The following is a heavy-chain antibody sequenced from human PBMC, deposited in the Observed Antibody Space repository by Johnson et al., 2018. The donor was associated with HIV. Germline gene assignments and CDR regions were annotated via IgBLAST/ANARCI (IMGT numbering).Heavy chain of an antibody. CDR3: AKYCISTSCYGAFDI. J-gene: IGHJ3*02. Sequence: VQLVESGGGLVQPGGSLRLSCAASGFTFRNYWMNWVRQAPGKGLEWVANIKQDGSETYYVESVKGRFTISRDNSKNTLYLQMNSLRAEDTAVYYCAKYCISTSCYGAFDIWGQGTMVTVSS. CDR2: IKQDGSET. V-gene: IGHV3-7*03. CDR1: GFTFRNYW. D-gene: IGHD2-2*01.